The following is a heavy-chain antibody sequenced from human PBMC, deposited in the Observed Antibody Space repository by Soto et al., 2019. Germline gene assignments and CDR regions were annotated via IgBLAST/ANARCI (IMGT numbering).Heavy chain of an antibody. V-gene: IGHV4-39*01. CDR2: IYYSGST. Sequence: SETLSLNGTVSVGSISSSSYYWGWILQPPGKGLEWIGSIYYSGSTYYNPSLKSRVTISVDTSKNQFSLKLSSVTAADTAVYYCARNVLRYFDWLSPFDYWGQGTLVTVSS. D-gene: IGHD3-9*01. CDR3: ARNVLRYFDWLSPFDY. CDR1: VGSISSSSYY. J-gene: IGHJ4*02.